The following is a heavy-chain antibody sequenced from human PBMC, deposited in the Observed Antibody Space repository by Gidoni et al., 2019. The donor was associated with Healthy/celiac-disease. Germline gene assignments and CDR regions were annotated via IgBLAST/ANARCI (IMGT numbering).Heavy chain of an antibody. CDR3: AKGYGNGDY. V-gene: IGHV3-30*18. D-gene: IGHD5-18*01. J-gene: IGHJ4*02. CDR1: GFTFSSYG. CDR2: IAFDGSNK. Sequence: QLQLVESGGGVVQPGRSLRPSCAASGFTFSSYGMHWVRQAPGKGVGWVAVIAFDGSNKYYADYVKGRFTISRDNSKNTLYLQMNSRRAEDTAVDYCAKGYGNGDYWGQGTLVTVSS.